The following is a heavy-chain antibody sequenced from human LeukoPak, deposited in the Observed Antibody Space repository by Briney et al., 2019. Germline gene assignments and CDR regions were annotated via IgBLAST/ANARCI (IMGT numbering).Heavy chain of an antibody. D-gene: IGHD3-3*01. Sequence: GGSLRLSCAASGFTFSSYAMSWVRQAPGKGLEWVSAISGSGGSTYYADSVKGRFTISRDNSKNTLYLQMNSLRAEDTAVYYCAKDPYYDFWSRYPPALPADYWGQGTLVTVSS. J-gene: IGHJ4*02. CDR1: GFTFSSYA. V-gene: IGHV3-23*01. CDR3: AKDPYYDFWSRYPPALPADY. CDR2: ISGSGGST.